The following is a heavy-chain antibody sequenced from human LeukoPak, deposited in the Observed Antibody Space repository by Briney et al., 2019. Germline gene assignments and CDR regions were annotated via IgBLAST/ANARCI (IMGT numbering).Heavy chain of an antibody. CDR3: ASKTQLDGVDY. Sequence: GGSLRLSCAASGFTFSDYYMSWIRQAPGKGLKWVSYISSSGSTIYYADSVKGRFTISRDNAKNSLYLQMNSLRAEDTAVYYCASKTQLDGVDYWGQGTLVTVSS. J-gene: IGHJ4*02. CDR2: ISSSGSTI. D-gene: IGHD6-13*01. CDR1: GFTFSDYY. V-gene: IGHV3-11*04.